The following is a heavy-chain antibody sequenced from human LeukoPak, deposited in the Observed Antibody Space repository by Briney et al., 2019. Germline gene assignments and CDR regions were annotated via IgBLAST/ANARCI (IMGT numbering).Heavy chain of an antibody. V-gene: IGHV3-74*01. CDR2: INRDGSIT. J-gene: IGHJ4*02. D-gene: IGHD3-10*01. CDR1: GFTFGNYW. CDR3: ARDKKSGESSEIDY. Sequence: GGSLRLSCAASGFTFGNYWLHWVRQAPGKELVWVSRINRDGSITKYADSVKGRFTVSRDNAKNTLDLQMNSLRAEDTAVYYCARDKKSGESSEIDYWGQGTLVTVSS.